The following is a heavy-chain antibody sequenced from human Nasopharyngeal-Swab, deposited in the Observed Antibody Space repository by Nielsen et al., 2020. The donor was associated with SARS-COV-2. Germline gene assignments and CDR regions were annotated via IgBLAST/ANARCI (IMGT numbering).Heavy chain of an antibody. CDR3: ARAGAAAPRVYYGMDV. J-gene: IGHJ6*02. V-gene: IGHV1-8*01. D-gene: IGHD6-13*01. CDR1: GYTFTSYD. CDR2: MNPNSGNT. Sequence: ASVKVSCKASGYTFTSYDINWVRQATGQGLEWMGWMNPNSGNTGYAQKFQGRVTMTRNTSISTAYMELSSLRSEDTAVYYCARAGAAAPRVYYGMDVWGQGTTVTVSS.